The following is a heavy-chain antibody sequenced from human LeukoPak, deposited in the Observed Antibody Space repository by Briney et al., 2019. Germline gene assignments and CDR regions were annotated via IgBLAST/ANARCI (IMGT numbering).Heavy chain of an antibody. CDR2: IECDGSEK. D-gene: IGHD6-13*01. V-gene: IGHV3-52*01. CDR1: GFTFSSSW. CDR3: THIAAADN. J-gene: IGHJ4*02. Sequence: GGSLRLSCAASGFTFSSSWMHWVCQAPEKGLEWVADIECDGSEKYYVDSVKGRLTISRDNAKNSLYLQVNSLRAEDMTVYYCTHIAAADNWGQGTLVTVSS.